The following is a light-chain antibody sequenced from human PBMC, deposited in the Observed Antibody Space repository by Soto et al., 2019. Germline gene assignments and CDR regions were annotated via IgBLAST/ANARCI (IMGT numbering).Light chain of an antibody. CDR3: QQYNNWPPVT. CDR2: GAS. CDR1: QSVSSN. J-gene: IGKJ3*01. Sequence: EIVMTQSPATLSMSPGERATLSCRASQSVSSNLAWYQQKPGQAPRLLIYGASTRATGIPARFSGSGSGTEFTLTISSLQSEDFAVYYCQQYNNWPPVTFGPGTKVDIK. V-gene: IGKV3-15*01.